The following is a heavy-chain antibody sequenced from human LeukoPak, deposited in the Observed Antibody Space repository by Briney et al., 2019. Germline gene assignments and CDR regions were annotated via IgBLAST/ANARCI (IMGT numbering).Heavy chain of an antibody. J-gene: IGHJ4*02. D-gene: IGHD3-10*01. CDR1: GFTFSSYV. V-gene: IGHV3-33*06. CDR3: AKDLMVRGLGYYFDY. Sequence: GSLRLSCAASGFTFSSYVMFWVRQAPGRGLEPVAIIWYDGSNKYYADSVQGRFTVSRDNSKNTVYLEMNSLRAGDTAIYYCAKDLMVRGLGYYFDYWGQGTVVTVS. CDR2: IWYDGSNK.